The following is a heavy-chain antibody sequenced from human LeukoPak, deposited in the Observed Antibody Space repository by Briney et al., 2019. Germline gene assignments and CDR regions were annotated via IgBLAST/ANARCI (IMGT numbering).Heavy chain of an antibody. CDR1: GGSISSRSYY. CDR2: IYNSGST. D-gene: IGHD2-2*01. Sequence: PSETLSLTCSVSGGSISSRSYYWSWIRQPPGKRLEWIGTIYNSGSTYSNPSHPSLKSRVSISVDTSRNQFSLRLTSVTAADTAVYYCASRYCRSTSCNPLFQYWGQGTLVTVSS. J-gene: IGHJ1*01. V-gene: IGHV4-39*01. CDR3: ASRYCRSTSCNPLFQY.